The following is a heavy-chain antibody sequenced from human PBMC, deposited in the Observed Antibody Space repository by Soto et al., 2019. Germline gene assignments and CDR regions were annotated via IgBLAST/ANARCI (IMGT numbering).Heavy chain of an antibody. V-gene: IGHV4-59*01. CDR1: GGSISSYY. CDR3: ARDIAADGQYYYYGMDV. Sequence: SETLSLTCTVSGGSISSYYWSWIRQPPGKGLEWIGYIYYSGSTNYNPSLKSRVTISVDTSKNQFSLKLSSVTAADTAVYYCARDIAADGQYYYYGMDVWGQGTTVTVYS. D-gene: IGHD6-13*01. CDR2: IYYSGST. J-gene: IGHJ6*02.